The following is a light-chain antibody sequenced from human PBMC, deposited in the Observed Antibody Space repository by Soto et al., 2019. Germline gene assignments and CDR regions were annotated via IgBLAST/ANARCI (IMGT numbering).Light chain of an antibody. CDR2: RTS. V-gene: IGKV3-20*01. CDR1: QSVSSSY. CDR3: QHFGGTTFT. J-gene: IGKJ5*01. Sequence: EIVLTQSPGTLSLSPGERATLSCRASQSVSSSYLAWYQQKPGQAPRLLIYRTSNRATGIPDRFSGSGSGTHFTLTISRLEPGDFAVYYCQHFGGTTFTFGQGTRLEIK.